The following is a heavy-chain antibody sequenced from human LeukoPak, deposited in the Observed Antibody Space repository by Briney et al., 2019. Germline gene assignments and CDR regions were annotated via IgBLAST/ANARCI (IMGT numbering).Heavy chain of an antibody. CDR3: ARSSSSSWYLPFDY. J-gene: IGHJ4*02. CDR2: IIPILGIA. Sequence: ASVKVSCKATGGTFSSYAISWVRQAPGQGLEWMGRIIPILGIANYAQKFQGRVTITADKSTSTAYMELSSLRSEDTAVYYCARSSSSSWYLPFDYWGQGTLVTVSS. V-gene: IGHV1-69*04. D-gene: IGHD6-13*01. CDR1: GGTFSSYA.